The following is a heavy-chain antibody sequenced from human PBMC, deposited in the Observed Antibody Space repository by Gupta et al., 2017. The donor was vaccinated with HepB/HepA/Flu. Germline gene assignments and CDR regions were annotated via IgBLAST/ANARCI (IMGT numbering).Heavy chain of an antibody. Sequence: QLQLQESGPGLVKPSETLSLTCTVSGGSIRSRSYYWGWIRQPPGKGLEWIGAIYYSWSTYYNPALKSRFPISVDPSKNQFSLGLNSVTAADTAVYYCARLSSPGGDKGYFDYWGQGTLVTVSS. CDR3: ARLSSPGGDKGYFDY. D-gene: IGHD3-16*01. CDR2: IYYSWST. J-gene: IGHJ4*02. CDR1: GGSIRSRSYY. V-gene: IGHV4-39*01.